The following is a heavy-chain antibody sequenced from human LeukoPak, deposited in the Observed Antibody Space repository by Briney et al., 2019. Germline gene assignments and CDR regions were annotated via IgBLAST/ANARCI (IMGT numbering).Heavy chain of an antibody. V-gene: IGHV3-23*01. CDR2: ISGSGGST. D-gene: IGHD3-10*01. CDR3: AKDLEKSYYYGSGLYY. J-gene: IGHJ4*02. Sequence: GGSLRLSCAASGFTFSSYAMSWVRQAPGKGLEWVSAISGSGGSTYCADSVKGRFTISRDNSKNTLYLQMNSLRAEDTAVYYCAKDLEKSYYYGSGLYYWGQGTLVTVSS. CDR1: GFTFSSYA.